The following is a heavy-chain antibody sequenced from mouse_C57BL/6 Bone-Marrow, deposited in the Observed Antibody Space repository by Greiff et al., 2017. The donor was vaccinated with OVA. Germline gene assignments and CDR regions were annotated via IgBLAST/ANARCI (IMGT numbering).Heavy chain of an antibody. V-gene: IGHV1-64*01. CDR3: ARWRTPHYFDY. J-gene: IGHJ2*01. CDR1: GYTFTSYW. CDR2: IHPNSGST. Sequence: QVQLKQPGAELVKPGASVKLSCKASGYTFTSYWMHWVKQRPGQGLEWIGMIHPNSGSTNYNEKFKSKATLTVDKSSSTAYMQLSSLTSEDSAVYYCARWRTPHYFDYWGQGTTLTVSS.